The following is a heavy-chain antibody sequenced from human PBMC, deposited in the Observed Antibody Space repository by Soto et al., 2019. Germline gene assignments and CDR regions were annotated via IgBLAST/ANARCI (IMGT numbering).Heavy chain of an antibody. V-gene: IGHV4-59*08. CDR3: ARRVCSGLICYPGYDNWFDP. CDR2: IYYTGST. Sequence: SETLSLTCTVSGGSISTYYWNWIRQPPGKGLEWIGYIYYTGSTNYNPSLESRVTISLDTSKNQFSLKLSSVTAADTAVYYCARRVCSGLICYPGYDNWFDPWGQGTLVTVSS. J-gene: IGHJ5*02. CDR1: GGSISTYY. D-gene: IGHD3-3*01.